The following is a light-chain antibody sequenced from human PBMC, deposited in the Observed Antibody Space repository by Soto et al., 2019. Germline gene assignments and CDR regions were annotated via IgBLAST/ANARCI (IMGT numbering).Light chain of an antibody. CDR3: HQYDSSGQA. J-gene: IGKJ1*01. V-gene: IGKV3-20*01. Sequence: ETVLSQSPDTLSLSPGERATLSCRASQTVSSTYLAWNQQKPSQAPWLLIQGASCIATGIPDKFSGRWSGTDFTLTISRLETGDFAVYYCHQYDSSGQAFRQGTKV. CDR2: GAS. CDR1: QTVSSTY.